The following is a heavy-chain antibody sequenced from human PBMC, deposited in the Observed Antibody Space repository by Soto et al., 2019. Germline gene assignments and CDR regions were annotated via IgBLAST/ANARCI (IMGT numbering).Heavy chain of an antibody. CDR1: GYTLTELS. CDR2: FDPEDGET. Sequence: ASVKVSCKVSGYTLTELSMHWVRQAPGKGLEWMGGFDPEDGETIYAQKFQGRVTMTEDTSTDTAYMELSSLRSEDTAVYYCATADDFWSGYSPFDYWGQGTLVTVSS. D-gene: IGHD3-3*01. J-gene: IGHJ4*02. V-gene: IGHV1-24*01. CDR3: ATADDFWSGYSPFDY.